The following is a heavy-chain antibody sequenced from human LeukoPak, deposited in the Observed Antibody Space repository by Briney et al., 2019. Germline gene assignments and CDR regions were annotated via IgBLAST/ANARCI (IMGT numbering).Heavy chain of an antibody. Sequence: GGSLRLSCAASGFTVSSNYMSWVRQAPGKGLEWVSVIYSGGSTYYADSVKGRSTISRDNSKNTLYLQMNSLRAEDTAVYYCARSYYGSGSYYFDYWGQGTLVTVSS. CDR2: IYSGGST. CDR3: ARSYYGSGSYYFDY. CDR1: GFTVSSNY. D-gene: IGHD3-10*01. J-gene: IGHJ4*02. V-gene: IGHV3-53*01.